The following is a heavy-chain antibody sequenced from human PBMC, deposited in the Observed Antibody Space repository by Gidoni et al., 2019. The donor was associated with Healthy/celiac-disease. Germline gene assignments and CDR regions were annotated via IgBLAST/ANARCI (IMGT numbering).Heavy chain of an antibody. CDR3: AGLMTTVERYFDY. V-gene: IGHV4-39*01. J-gene: IGHJ4*02. Sequence: QLQLQESGPGLVKPSETLSLTCTVSGGSISSSSYYWGWLRQPPGKGLEWIGSIYYSGSTYYNPSLKSRVTISVDTSKNQFSLKLSSVTAADTAVYYCAGLMTTVERYFDYWGQGTLVTVSS. D-gene: IGHD4-17*01. CDR2: IYYSGST. CDR1: GGSISSSSYY.